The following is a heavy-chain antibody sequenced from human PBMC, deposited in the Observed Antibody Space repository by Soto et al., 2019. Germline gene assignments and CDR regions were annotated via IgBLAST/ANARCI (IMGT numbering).Heavy chain of an antibody. Sequence: GGSLRLSCAGSGFTFSKYAMTWVRQAPGKGLEWVSTTRNNGEYTYYADSVKGRFTVSRDNSKNALFLEMSSLRAEDTAVYFCARDCSGGSCYPGKDVWGQGTTVTVSS. CDR1: GFTFSKYA. CDR3: ARDCSGGSCYPGKDV. D-gene: IGHD2-15*01. V-gene: IGHV3-23*01. CDR2: TRNNGEYT. J-gene: IGHJ6*02.